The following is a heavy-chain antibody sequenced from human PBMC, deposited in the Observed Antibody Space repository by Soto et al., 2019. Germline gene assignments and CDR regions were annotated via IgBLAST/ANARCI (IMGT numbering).Heavy chain of an antibody. CDR3: SHTVVAGLGYYFDY. J-gene: IGHJ4*02. V-gene: IGHV2-5*02. CDR2: IYWDDDK. Sequence: QITLKESGPTLVKPTQTLTLTCTFSGFSLSSTRVAVGWIRQPPGKALEWLALIYWDDDKRYSPFLKSRLTITKATSKNPVVLTMTNMDPVDTATYYCSHTVVAGLGYYFDYWGQGTLVTVSS. CDR1: GFSLSSTRVA. D-gene: IGHD6-19*01.